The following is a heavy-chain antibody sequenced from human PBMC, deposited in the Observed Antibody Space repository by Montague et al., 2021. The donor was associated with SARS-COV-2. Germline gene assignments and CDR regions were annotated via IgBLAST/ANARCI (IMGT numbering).Heavy chain of an antibody. Sequence: SETLSLTCAVSGESMTSSWWTWGRQPPAQRLQWIGEIFHDGTSRSNYNPALKSRVTISIDTSKNQFFLRLSSVTAADTALYFCTRARSKAIDYWGQGALVTVSS. V-gene: IGHV4-4*02. J-gene: IGHJ4*02. CDR1: GESMTSSW. D-gene: IGHD2/OR15-2a*01. CDR2: IFHDGTS. CDR3: TRARSKAIDY.